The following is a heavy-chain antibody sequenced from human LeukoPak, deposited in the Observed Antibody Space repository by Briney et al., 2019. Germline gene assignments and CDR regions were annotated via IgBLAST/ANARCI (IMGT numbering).Heavy chain of an antibody. D-gene: IGHD2-15*01. CDR3: ARHYGGGYCSGGSCYSSFDY. CDR2: IYAGDSDT. V-gene: IGHV5-51*01. Sequence: GESLKISCKGSGFRFSNYWIGWVRQMPGEGLEWMGIIYAGDSDTRYSTSFQGQVTISADKSISTAYLQWSSLKASDTAMYYCARHYGGGYCSGGSCYSSFDYWGQGTLVTVSS. CDR1: GFRFSNYW. J-gene: IGHJ4*02.